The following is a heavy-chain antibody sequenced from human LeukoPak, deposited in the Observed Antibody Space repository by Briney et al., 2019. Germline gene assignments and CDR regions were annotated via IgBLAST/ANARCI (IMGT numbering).Heavy chain of an antibody. Sequence: PSETLSLTCSVSGGSLISGTYYWSWIRQHPGQGLQWIGYIYYSGGTYHYSASLKSRVTISVDASKNQFSLKLSSVTAADTAVYYCARAYPPSAYGDHYYYYYMDVWGKGTTVTVSS. CDR2: IYYSGGT. J-gene: IGHJ6*03. CDR1: GGSLISGTYY. V-gene: IGHV4-31*03. CDR3: ARAYPPSAYGDHYYYYYMDV. D-gene: IGHD4-17*01.